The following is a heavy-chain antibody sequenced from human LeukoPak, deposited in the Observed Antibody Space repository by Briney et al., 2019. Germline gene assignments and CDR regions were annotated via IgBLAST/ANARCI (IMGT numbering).Heavy chain of an antibody. D-gene: IGHD1-1*01. J-gene: IGHJ1*01. V-gene: IGHV3-15*01. CDR3: TPGRINDGFFQH. CDR2: IKSKTDGGTT. CDR1: GFTFSNAW. Sequence: KSGGSLRLSCAASGFTFSNAWMSWVRQAPGKGLEWVGRIKSKTDGGTTDYAAPVKGRFTISRDDSKNTLYLQMNSLKTEDTAVYYCTPGRINDGFFQHWGQGTLVTVSS.